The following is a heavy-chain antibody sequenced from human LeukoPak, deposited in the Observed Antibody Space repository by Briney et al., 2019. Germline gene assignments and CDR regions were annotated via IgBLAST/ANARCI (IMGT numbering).Heavy chain of an antibody. V-gene: IGHV1-69*01. J-gene: IGHJ4*02. CDR1: GGTFSSYA. CDR2: IIPIFGTA. Sequence: ASVKVSCKASGGTFSSYAISWVRQAPGQGLEWMGGIIPIFGTANYAQKFQGRVTITADESTSTAYMELNSLRAEDTAVYYCAKSPRGPLGDYWGQGTLVTVSS. CDR3: AKSPRGPLGDY.